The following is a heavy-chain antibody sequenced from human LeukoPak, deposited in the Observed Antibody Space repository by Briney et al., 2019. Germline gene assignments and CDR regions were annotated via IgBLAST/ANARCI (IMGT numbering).Heavy chain of an antibody. CDR2: INHSGST. D-gene: IGHD3-3*01. V-gene: IGHV4-34*01. CDR3: AKHLRRRFFSKTLGFDP. J-gene: IGHJ5*02. Sequence: SETLSLTCAVYGGSFSGYYWSWIRQPPGKGLEWIGEINHSGSTNYNPSLKSRVSISLDSSKNQFSLKLSSVTAADTAVYYCAKHLRRRFFSKTLGFDPWGQGTLVTVSS. CDR1: GGSFSGYY.